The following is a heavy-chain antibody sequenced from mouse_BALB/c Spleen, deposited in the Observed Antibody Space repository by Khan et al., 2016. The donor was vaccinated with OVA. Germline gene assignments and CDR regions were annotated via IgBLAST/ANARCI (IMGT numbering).Heavy chain of an antibody. V-gene: IGHV7-3*02. CDR2: IRNKANGYTT. Sequence: EVELVESGGGLVQPGGSLRLSCATSGFTFTDYYMSWVRQPPGKALEWLGFIRNKANGYTTEYSASVKGRFTISRDNSQSILYLQMNTLRAEDSATYYCAREKGGLRHDVWGAGTTVTVSS. CDR3: AREKGGLRHDV. J-gene: IGHJ1*01. CDR1: GFTFTDYY. D-gene: IGHD2-2*01.